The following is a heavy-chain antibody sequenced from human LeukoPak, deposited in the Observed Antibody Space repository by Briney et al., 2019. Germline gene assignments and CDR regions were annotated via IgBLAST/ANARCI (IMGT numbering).Heavy chain of an antibody. CDR2: IKKDGSEK. CDR1: GFTFSSYW. Sequence: GGSLRLSCAASGFTFSSYWMSWVRQAPGKGLEWVANIKKDGSEKYSVDSVKGRFTISRDNAKTSLYLQMNSLRAEDTAVYYCTKGNGYTGYDFEYWGRGSLVTVSS. CDR3: TKGNGYTGYDFEY. V-gene: IGHV3-7*01. D-gene: IGHD5-12*01. J-gene: IGHJ4*02.